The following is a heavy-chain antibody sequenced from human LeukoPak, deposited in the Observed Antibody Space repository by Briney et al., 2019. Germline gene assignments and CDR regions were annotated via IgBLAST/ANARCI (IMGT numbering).Heavy chain of an antibody. J-gene: IGHJ4*02. D-gene: IGHD3-22*01. Sequence: ASVKVSCKASGYTFTSYGYNWVRQAPGQGLEWMGWISAYNGNTNYAQKLQGRVTMTTVTSTSTVYMELRSLTSDDTAVYYCATTPASYDSSGYWFDNWGQGTLVTVSS. V-gene: IGHV1-18*01. CDR2: ISAYNGNT. CDR1: GYTFTSYG. CDR3: ATTPASYDSSGYWFDN.